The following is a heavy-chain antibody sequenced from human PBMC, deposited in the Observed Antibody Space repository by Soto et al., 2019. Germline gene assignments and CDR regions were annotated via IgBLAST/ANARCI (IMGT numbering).Heavy chain of an antibody. CDR1: GFTFSTFG. V-gene: IGHV3-33*08. Sequence: GGTLRLSCAAYGFTFSTFGMHWVRQPPGEGLEWVAVIRYDGSNTYYPDSVKGRFTTSSDNTKNTLSLQMNSTSADETAVYCCARDASVGASYSGSAYYAMDVWGRGTTVTVSS. CDR3: ARDASVGASYSGSAYYAMDV. CDR2: IRYDGSNT. J-gene: IGHJ6*02. D-gene: IGHD1-26*01.